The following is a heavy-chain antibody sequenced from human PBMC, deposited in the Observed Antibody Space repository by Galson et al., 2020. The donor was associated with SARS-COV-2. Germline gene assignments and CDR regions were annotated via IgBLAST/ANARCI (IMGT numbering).Heavy chain of an antibody. D-gene: IGHD4-17*01. Sequence: SETLSLTCTVSGDSMSRYYWTWIRQPPGKGLEWIGRILSGGSTEYNPSLKSRVTMSVDTSKNQFSLKLSSVTAADTAVYYCARDYFGDYLDGFDVWGQGTMVTVSS. CDR3: ARDYFGDYLDGFDV. J-gene: IGHJ3*01. CDR2: ILSGGST. V-gene: IGHV4-4*07. CDR1: GDSMSRYY.